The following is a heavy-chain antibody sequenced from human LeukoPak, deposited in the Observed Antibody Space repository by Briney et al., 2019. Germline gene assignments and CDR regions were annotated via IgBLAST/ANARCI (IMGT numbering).Heavy chain of an antibody. CDR3: ARVLMYEMATIVYYYYGMDV. Sequence: GGSLRLSCAASGFTVSSNYMTWVRQAPGKGLEWVSSISSSSSYIYYADSVKGRFTISRDNAKNSLYLQMNSLRAEDTAVYYCARVLMYEMATIVYYYYGMDVWGQGTTVTVSS. V-gene: IGHV3-21*01. CDR2: ISSSSSYI. CDR1: GFTVSSNY. J-gene: IGHJ6*02. D-gene: IGHD5-24*01.